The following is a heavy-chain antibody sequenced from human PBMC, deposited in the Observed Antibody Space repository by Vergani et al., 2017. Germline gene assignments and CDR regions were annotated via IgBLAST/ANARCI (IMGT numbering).Heavy chain of an antibody. V-gene: IGHV3-73*02. Sequence: EVQLVESGGGLVQPGGSLKLSCAASGFTFSGSAMHWVRQASGKGLEWVGRIRSKANSYATAYAASVKGRFTISRDDSKNTAYLQMNSLKTEDTAVYYCAKPVAGQGETFDYWGQGTLVTVSS. CDR3: AKPVAGQGETFDY. J-gene: IGHJ4*02. D-gene: IGHD6-19*01. CDR1: GFTFSGSA. CDR2: IRSKANSYAT.